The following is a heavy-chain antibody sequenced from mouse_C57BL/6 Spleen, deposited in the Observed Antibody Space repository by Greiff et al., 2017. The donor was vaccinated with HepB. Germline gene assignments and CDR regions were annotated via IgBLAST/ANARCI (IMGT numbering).Heavy chain of an antibody. CDR3: ARRWYGSSFDWYFDV. CDR2: INPNNGGT. Sequence: EVKLLESGPELVKPGASVKIPCKASGYTFTDYNMDWVKQSHGKSLEWIGDINPNNGGTIYNQKFKGKATLTVDKSSSTAYMELRSLTSEDTAVYYCARRWYGSSFDWYFDVWGTGTTVTVSS. V-gene: IGHV1-18*01. CDR1: GYTFTDYN. J-gene: IGHJ1*03. D-gene: IGHD1-1*01.